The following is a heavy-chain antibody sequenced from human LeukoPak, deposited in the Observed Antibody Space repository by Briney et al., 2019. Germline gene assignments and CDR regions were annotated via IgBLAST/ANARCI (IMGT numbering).Heavy chain of an antibody. J-gene: IGHJ4*02. CDR3: AKRYYQDSSGYLGSIDY. CDR2: ISGSGGST. Sequence: GGSLRLSRAASGFTFSSYAMSWVRQAPGKGLEWVSAISGSGGSTYYADSVKGRFTISRDNSKNTLYLQMNSLRAEDTAVYFCAKRYYQDSSGYLGSIDYWGQGTLVTVSS. D-gene: IGHD3-22*01. CDR1: GFTFSSYA. V-gene: IGHV3-23*01.